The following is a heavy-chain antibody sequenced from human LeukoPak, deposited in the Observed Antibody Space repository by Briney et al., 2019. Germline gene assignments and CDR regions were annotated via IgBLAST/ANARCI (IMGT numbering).Heavy chain of an antibody. CDR1: GYSFTTYG. CDR2: ITAYNGNT. Sequence: GASVKVSCKTSGYSFTTYGISWVRQAPGQGLEWLGWITAYNGNTKYAPKVQGRVTMTTDKSTGTAYMELRSLRSEDTAVYYCARSRVGNGDYFFEDVWGQGTLVTVSS. J-gene: IGHJ4*02. D-gene: IGHD4-17*01. CDR3: ARSRVGNGDYFFEDV. V-gene: IGHV1-18*01.